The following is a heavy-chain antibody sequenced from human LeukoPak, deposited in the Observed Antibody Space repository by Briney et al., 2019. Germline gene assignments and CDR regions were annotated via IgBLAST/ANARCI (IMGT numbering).Heavy chain of an antibody. Sequence: SETLSLTCTVSGDSINTNYWTWIRQPAGKRLEWIGRIYTSGSTNYHPSLKSRVTMSVDTSKNQFSLKLRSVTAADTAVYYCAKVAEGSGRYFPDSWGQGTLVTVSS. CDR3: AKVAEGSGRYFPDS. CDR2: IYTSGST. D-gene: IGHD3-10*01. CDR1: GDSINTNY. J-gene: IGHJ4*02. V-gene: IGHV4-4*07.